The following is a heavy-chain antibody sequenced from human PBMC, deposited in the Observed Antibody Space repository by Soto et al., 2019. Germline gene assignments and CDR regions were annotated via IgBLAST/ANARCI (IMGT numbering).Heavy chain of an antibody. Sequence: ASVKVSCKASGYTLSNYGISWVRRAPGQGLEWMGWISAYNGNTNYAQKLQGRVTMTTDTSTSTAYMELRSLRSDDTAVYYCARTLITMIVVVIRVPDAFDIWGQGTMVTVSS. CDR2: ISAYNGNT. V-gene: IGHV1-18*01. D-gene: IGHD3-22*01. CDR1: GYTLSNYG. J-gene: IGHJ3*02. CDR3: ARTLITMIVVVIRVPDAFDI.